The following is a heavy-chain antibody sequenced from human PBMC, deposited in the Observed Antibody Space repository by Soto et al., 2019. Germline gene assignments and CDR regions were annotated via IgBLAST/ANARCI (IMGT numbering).Heavy chain of an antibody. CDR1: GFTLRTYT. CDR2: ISISSSDR. V-gene: IGHV3-21*06. CDR3: VRGMNPLF. J-gene: IGHJ4*01. Sequence: EVQLVESGGGLVKPGGSLRLSCAASGFTLRTYTMNWVRQAPGKGLEWVSSISISSSDRYYADSVRGRFTISRDNAKNALYLQMNSLRADDTAVYFCVRGMNPLFGVQGTLVTVSS.